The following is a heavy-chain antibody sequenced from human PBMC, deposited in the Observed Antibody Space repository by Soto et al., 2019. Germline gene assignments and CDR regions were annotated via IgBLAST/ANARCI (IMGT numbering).Heavy chain of an antibody. CDR2: INHSGST. Sequence: SETLSLTCAVYGGSFSGYYWSWIRQPPGKGLEWIGEINHSGSTNYNLSLKSRVTISVDTSKNQFSLKLSSVTAADTAVYYCARGRPGGISGRYYYDSSGYSYWGQGTLVTVSS. CDR3: ARGRPGGISGRYYYDSSGYSY. V-gene: IGHV4-34*01. D-gene: IGHD3-22*01. CDR1: GGSFSGYY. J-gene: IGHJ4*02.